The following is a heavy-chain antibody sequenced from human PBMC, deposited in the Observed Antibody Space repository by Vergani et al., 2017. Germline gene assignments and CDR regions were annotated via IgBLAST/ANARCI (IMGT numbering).Heavy chain of an antibody. J-gene: IGHJ4*02. D-gene: IGHD5-12*01. V-gene: IGHV3-23*01. CDR1: GFSFPGYA. CDR2: VSGSSATP. CDR3: TKDSRVYNGYFFDY. Sequence: EVQLLESGGGLVQPGGSLRLFCEASGFSFPGYAMSWVRQAPGKGLEWVSSVSGSSATPYYADSVKGRFIISRDNSKNTLHLQMNSLRADDTAVYYCTKDSRVYNGYFFDYWGQGTLATVSS.